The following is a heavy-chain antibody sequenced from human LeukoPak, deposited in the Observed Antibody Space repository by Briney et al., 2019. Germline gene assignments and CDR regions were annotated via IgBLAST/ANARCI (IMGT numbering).Heavy chain of an antibody. J-gene: IGHJ5*02. Sequence: SETLSLTCAVYGGSFSGYYWSWIRQPPGKGLEWIGEINHSGSTSYNPSLKSRVTISVDTSKKQFSLKLSSVTAADTAMYYCARAVAGTSWLDPWGQGTLVTVSP. CDR1: GGSFSGYY. CDR2: INHSGST. CDR3: ARAVAGTSWLDP. V-gene: IGHV4-34*01. D-gene: IGHD6-19*01.